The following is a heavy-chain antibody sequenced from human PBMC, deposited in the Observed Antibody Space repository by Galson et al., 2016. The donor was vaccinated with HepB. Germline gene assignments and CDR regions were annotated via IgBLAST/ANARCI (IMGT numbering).Heavy chain of an antibody. D-gene: IGHD3-16*01. Sequence: SLRLSCAASGFTLDNYGIHWVRQAPGQGLEWVALISYNGNNKYYEDSVKGRFTISRDSSKNTVFLQMNRLRAEDTAEYYGAKDWGLEGAFPRFLDDWGQGTLVTVSS. CDR1: GFTLDNYG. CDR3: AKDWGLEGAFPRFLDD. CDR2: ISYNGNNK. J-gene: IGHJ4*02. V-gene: IGHV3-30*18.